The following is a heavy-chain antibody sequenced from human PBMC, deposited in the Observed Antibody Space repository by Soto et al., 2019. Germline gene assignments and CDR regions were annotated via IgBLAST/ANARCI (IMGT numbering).Heavy chain of an antibody. D-gene: IGHD5-18*01. Sequence: GSLRLSCAASGFTFSSYAMSWVRQAPGKGLEWVSAISGSGGSTYYADSVKGRFTISRDNSKNTLYLQMNSLRAEDTAVYYCARVRGTAMIFDLWGRGTLVTVSS. V-gene: IGHV3-23*01. CDR2: ISGSGGST. CDR3: ARVRGTAMIFDL. J-gene: IGHJ2*01. CDR1: GFTFSSYA.